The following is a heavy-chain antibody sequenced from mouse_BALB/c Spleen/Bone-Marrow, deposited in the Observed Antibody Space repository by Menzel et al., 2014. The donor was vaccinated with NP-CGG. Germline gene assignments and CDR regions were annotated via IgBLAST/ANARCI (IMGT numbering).Heavy chain of an antibody. Sequence: VKLMESGAELAKPGASVKMSCRASGYTFTNYWMHWVKQRPGQGLEWIGYIYPSTGYTEYNQKFKDKATLTSDKSSSTAYMQLSSLTSEDSAVYYCAGGRFAYWGQGTLVTASA. D-gene: IGHD1-1*02. CDR1: GYTFTNYW. J-gene: IGHJ3*01. CDR2: IYPSTGYT. V-gene: IGHV1-7*01. CDR3: AGGRFAY.